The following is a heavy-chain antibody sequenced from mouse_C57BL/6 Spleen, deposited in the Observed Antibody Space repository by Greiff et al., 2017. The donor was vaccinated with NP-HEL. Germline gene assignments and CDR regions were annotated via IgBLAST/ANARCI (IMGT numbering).Heavy chain of an antibody. J-gene: IGHJ3*01. CDR2: IYPGSGST. D-gene: IGHD2-2*01. CDR3: ARYGYDERAWFAY. CDR1: GYTFTSYW. V-gene: IGHV1-55*01. Sequence: VQLQQPGAELVKPGASVKMSCKASGYTFTSYWITWVKQRPGQGLEWIGDIYPGSGSTNYNEKFKSKATLTVDTSSSTAYMQLSSLTSEDSAVYYCARYGYDERAWFAYWGQGTLVTVSA.